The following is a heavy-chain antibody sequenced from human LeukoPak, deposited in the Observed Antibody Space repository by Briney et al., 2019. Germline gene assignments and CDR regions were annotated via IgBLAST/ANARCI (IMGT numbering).Heavy chain of an antibody. V-gene: IGHV3-9*01. Sequence: QPGRSLRLSCAVTGFRFDDYAMYWVRQGPGKGLEWVSGISRNGNSVAYADSVKGRFTISRDNSKNTLYLQMNSLRAEDTAVYYCARVLYSSGWYSAFDIWGQGTMVTVSS. CDR3: ARVLYSSGWYSAFDI. CDR2: ISRNGNSV. J-gene: IGHJ3*02. D-gene: IGHD6-19*01. CDR1: GFRFDDYA.